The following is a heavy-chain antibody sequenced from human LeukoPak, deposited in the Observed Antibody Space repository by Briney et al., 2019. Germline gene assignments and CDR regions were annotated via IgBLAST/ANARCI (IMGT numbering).Heavy chain of an antibody. J-gene: IGHJ4*02. CDR1: GFTFSSYS. Sequence: GGSLRLSCAASGFTFSSYSMNWVRQAPGKGLEWVSSISSSSSSYIYYADSVKGRFTISRDNAKNSLYLQMNSLRAEDTAVYYCARNYYGSGSYYVFDYWGQGTLVTVSS. V-gene: IGHV3-21*01. CDR2: ISSSSSSYI. D-gene: IGHD3-10*01. CDR3: ARNYYGSGSYYVFDY.